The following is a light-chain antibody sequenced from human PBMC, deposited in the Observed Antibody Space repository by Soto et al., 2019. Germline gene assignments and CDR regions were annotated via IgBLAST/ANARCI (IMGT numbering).Light chain of an antibody. CDR3: QQFSSSPLT. Sequence: EFVLTQSPGTLSLSPGERATLSCRASQTVRNNYLAWYQQKPGQAPRLLIYDASSRATGIPDRFSGGGSGTDFTLPICRLEPEYFAVYYCQQFSSSPLTFGGGTKVEIK. J-gene: IGKJ4*01. CDR2: DAS. CDR1: QTVRNNY. V-gene: IGKV3-20*01.